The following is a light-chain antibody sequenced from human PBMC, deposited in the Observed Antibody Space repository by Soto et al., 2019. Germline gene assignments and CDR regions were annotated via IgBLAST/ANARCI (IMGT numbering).Light chain of an antibody. CDR1: QSVLYSSNNKNY. CDR2: WAS. Sequence: DIVMTQSPDSLAVSLGERSTINCKSSQSVLYSSNNKNYLAWYQQKPGQPPKLLIYWASTRESGVPDRFSGSGSGTDFTLTISRLEPEDFAVYYCQQFVNSRTFGQGTKVDIK. J-gene: IGKJ1*01. CDR3: QQFVNSRT. V-gene: IGKV4-1*01.